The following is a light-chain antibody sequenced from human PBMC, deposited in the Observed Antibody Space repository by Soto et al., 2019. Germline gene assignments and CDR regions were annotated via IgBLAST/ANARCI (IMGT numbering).Light chain of an antibody. Sequence: DIVMTQSPDSLAVSLGERATFNCKSSQSILDRSKNKYYLAWYQQKSGQPPKLLIYWASLRESGVPDRFTGSGSETDFTLTISSLQAEDVAVYYCQQYFTSPWTFGQGTKVEI. CDR2: WAS. J-gene: IGKJ1*01. CDR1: QSILDRSKNKYY. V-gene: IGKV4-1*01. CDR3: QQYFTSPWT.